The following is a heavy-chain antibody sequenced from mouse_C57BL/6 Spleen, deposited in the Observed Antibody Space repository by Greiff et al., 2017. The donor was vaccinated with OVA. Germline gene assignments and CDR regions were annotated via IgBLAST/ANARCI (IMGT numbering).Heavy chain of an antibody. CDR1: GFTFSNYW. CDR2: IISNSDNYAT. V-gene: IGHV6-3*01. J-gene: IGHJ2*01. Sequence: EVTVEESGGGLVQPGGSMKLSCVASGFTFSNYWMNWVRQSPEKGLEWVAQIISNSDNYATHYAESVKGRFTISRDDSKSSVYLQMNNLRAEDTGIYYCTELQDDDYWGQGTTLTVSS. D-gene: IGHD2-1*01. CDR3: TELQDDDY.